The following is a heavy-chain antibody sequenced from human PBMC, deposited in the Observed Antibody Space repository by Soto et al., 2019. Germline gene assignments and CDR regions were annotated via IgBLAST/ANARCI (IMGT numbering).Heavy chain of an antibody. CDR2: IYPGDSDT. CDR1: GYSFTSYW. CDR3: ATAGIAAAGTSGYYYMAV. D-gene: IGHD6-13*01. J-gene: IGHJ6*03. V-gene: IGHV5-51*01. Sequence: GESLKISCKGSGYSFTSYWIGWVRQMPGKGLEWMGIIYPGDSDTRYSPSFQGQVTISADKSISTAYLQWSSLKASDTAMYYCATAGIAAAGTSGYYYMAVWGKGTTVTVSS.